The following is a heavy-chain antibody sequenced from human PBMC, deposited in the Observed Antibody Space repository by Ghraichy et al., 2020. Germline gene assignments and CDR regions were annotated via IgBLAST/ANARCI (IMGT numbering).Heavy chain of an antibody. CDR3: ARGGGYIYGHTWFDP. J-gene: IGHJ5*02. CDR1: GGSISSGGYY. V-gene: IGHV4-31*03. Sequence: SETLSLTCTVSGGSISSGGYYWSWIRQHPGKGLEWIGYIYYSGSTYYNPSLKSRVTISVDTSKNQFSLKLSSVTAADTAMFYCARGGGYIYGHTWFDPWGQGTLVTVSS. CDR2: IYYSGST. D-gene: IGHD5-18*01.